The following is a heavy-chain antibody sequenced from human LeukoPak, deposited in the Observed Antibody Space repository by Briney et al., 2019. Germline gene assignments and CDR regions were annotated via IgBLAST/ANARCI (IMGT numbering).Heavy chain of an antibody. CDR1: GDSISSYY. CDR3: ARTHQLLFVNWFDP. V-gene: IGHV4-59*01. J-gene: IGHJ5*02. D-gene: IGHD2-2*01. Sequence: SETLSLTCTVSGDSISSYYWSWIRQPPGKGLEWIGYIYYSGSTNYNPSLKSRVTISVDTSKNQFSLKLSSVTAADTAVYYCARTHQLLFVNWFDPWGQGTLVTVSS. CDR2: IYYSGST.